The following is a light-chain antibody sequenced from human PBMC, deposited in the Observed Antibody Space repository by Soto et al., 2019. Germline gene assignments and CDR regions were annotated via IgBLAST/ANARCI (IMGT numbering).Light chain of an antibody. V-gene: IGKV1-5*03. CDR1: QRISGR. CDR3: QQYNTYSTWT. J-gene: IGKJ5*01. Sequence: IPLTQSPSTLSASVGDRVTLTCRASQRISGRLAWYQQKPGKAPQVLIFAASSLQSGVPSRFSGSGSGTEFTLTISSLQPDDFATYYCQQYNTYSTWTFGQGARLEIK. CDR2: AAS.